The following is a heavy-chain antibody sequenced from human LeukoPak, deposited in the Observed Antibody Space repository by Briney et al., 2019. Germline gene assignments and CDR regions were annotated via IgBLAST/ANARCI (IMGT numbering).Heavy chain of an antibody. CDR2: IYYSGST. CDR1: GGSISPYH. J-gene: IGHJ4*02. D-gene: IGHD6-19*01. V-gene: IGHV4-59*08. Sequence: SETLSLTCTVSGGSISPYHWGWIRQPPGKGLEWTGYIYYSGSTNYNPSLNSRVTISVDTSKNQFSLRLSSVTAADTAIYYCARAVSGRFDYWGQGTLATVSS. CDR3: ARAVSGRFDY.